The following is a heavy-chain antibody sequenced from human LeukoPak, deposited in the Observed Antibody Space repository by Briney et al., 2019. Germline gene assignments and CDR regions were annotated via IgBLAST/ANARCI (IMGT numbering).Heavy chain of an antibody. CDR3: AREAAVAGLDY. CDR1: GGSISSGGYY. D-gene: IGHD6-19*01. J-gene: IGHJ4*02. CDR2: IYYSGST. V-gene: IGHV4-31*03. Sequence: PSETLSVTCTVSGGSISSGGYYWSWIRQHPGKGLEWIGYIYYSGSTYYNPSLKSRVTISVDTSKNQFSLKLSSVTAADTAVYYCAREAAVAGLDYWGQGTLVTVSS.